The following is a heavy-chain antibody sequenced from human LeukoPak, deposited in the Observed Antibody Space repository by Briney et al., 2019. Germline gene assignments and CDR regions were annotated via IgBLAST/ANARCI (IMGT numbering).Heavy chain of an antibody. Sequence: GGSLRLSCAASGFTFSSYDMSWVRQAPGKGLEWVLANSGSGGTTYADSVKGRFTISRDNSKNTLYLQMNSLRAEDTALYFCAKVTGYWYFDLWGRGTLVTVSP. D-gene: IGHD3-9*01. CDR1: GFTFSSYD. CDR3: AKVTGYWYFDL. J-gene: IGHJ2*01. CDR2: NSGSGGTT. V-gene: IGHV3-23*01.